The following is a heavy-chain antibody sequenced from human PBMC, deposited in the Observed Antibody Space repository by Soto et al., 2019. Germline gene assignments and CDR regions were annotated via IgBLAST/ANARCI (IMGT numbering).Heavy chain of an antibody. V-gene: IGHV3-23*01. J-gene: IGHJ4*02. D-gene: IGHD5-12*01. CDR1: GITFSSYA. CDR3: AKSTYIVAQSPVDY. Sequence: GESLRLSCAASGITFSSYAMSWVRQAPGKGLEWVSVISGSGASTYYADSVKGRFTISRDNSKNTLYLQMNSLRVEDTAVYYCAKSTYIVAQSPVDYWGQGTLVTVSS. CDR2: ISGSGAST.